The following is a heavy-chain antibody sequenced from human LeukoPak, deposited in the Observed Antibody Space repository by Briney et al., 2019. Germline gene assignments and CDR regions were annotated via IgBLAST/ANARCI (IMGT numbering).Heavy chain of an antibody. Sequence: GGSLRLSCAASGFTFSSYAINWVRQAPGKGLEWVSGIGGAGGLTYYADSVKGRFTISRDNSKNTPYLQMNSLRADDMAVYYCAIQQLITAEYFHHWGQGTLVTVSS. D-gene: IGHD6-13*01. J-gene: IGHJ1*01. V-gene: IGHV3-23*01. CDR1: GFTFSSYA. CDR2: IGGAGGLT. CDR3: AIQQLITAEYFHH.